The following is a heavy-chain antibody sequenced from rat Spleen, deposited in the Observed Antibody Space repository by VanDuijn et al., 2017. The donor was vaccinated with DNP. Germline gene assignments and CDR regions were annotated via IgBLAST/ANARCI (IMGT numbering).Heavy chain of an antibody. D-gene: IGHD1-5*01. V-gene: IGHV5S11*01. CDR1: RFSFSDYY. CDR2: IGSDAYAP. J-gene: IGHJ4*01. CDR3: ARHGEVHLRYAMDA. Sequence: EVQLVESGGGLVQPGRSLKLSCAASRFSFSDYYMAWVRQAPTKGLEWVAYIGSDAYAPYYGDSVKGRFTISRDNAKSTLYLQMDSLRSEETATYYCARHGEVHLRYAMDAWGQGTSVTVSS.